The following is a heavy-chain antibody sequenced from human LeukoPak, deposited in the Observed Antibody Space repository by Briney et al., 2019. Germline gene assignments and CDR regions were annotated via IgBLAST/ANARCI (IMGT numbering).Heavy chain of an antibody. J-gene: IGHJ4*02. D-gene: IGHD3-3*01. CDR2: IKSKTDGGTT. CDR3: TTAAGNFDFWSGYYDY. CDR1: GFTFSNAW. Sequence: GGSLRLSCAASGFTFSNAWMSWVRQAPGKGLERVGRIKSKTDGGTTDYAAPVKGRFTISRDDSKNTLYLQMNSLKTEDTAVYYCTTAAGNFDFWSGYYDYWGQGTLVTVSS. V-gene: IGHV3-15*01.